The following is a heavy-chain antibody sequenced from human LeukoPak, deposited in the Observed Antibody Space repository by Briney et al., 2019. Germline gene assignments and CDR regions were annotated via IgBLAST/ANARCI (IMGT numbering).Heavy chain of an antibody. CDR1: GGSISSYY. D-gene: IGHD4-23*01. Sequence: PSETLSLTCTVSGGSISSYYWSWIRQPPGKGLEWIGYIYYSGCTNYNPSLESRVTISVDTSKNQFSLKLSSVTAADTAVYYCAREYGGNSWFNYWGQGTLVTVSS. CDR2: IYYSGCT. J-gene: IGHJ4*02. CDR3: AREYGGNSWFNY. V-gene: IGHV4-59*01.